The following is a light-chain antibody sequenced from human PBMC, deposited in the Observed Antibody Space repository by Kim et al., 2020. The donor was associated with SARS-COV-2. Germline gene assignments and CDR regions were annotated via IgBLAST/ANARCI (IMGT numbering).Light chain of an antibody. V-gene: IGKV3-15*01. CDR2: GAS. CDR1: QSVSSN. Sequence: SPGEIATLSCRASQSVSSNLAWYQQNPGQAPRLLIYGASTRATGIPARFSGSGSGTEFTLTISSLQSEDFAVYYCQQYNNWPPWTFGQGTKVEIK. J-gene: IGKJ1*01. CDR3: QQYNNWPPWT.